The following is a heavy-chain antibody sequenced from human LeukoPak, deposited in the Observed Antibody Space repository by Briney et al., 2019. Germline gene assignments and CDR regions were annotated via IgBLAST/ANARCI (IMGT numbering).Heavy chain of an antibody. J-gene: IGHJ3*02. CDR3: ARDVGELGYCSGGSCYHTPYAYAFDI. CDR1: GYTFTSYA. Sequence: GASVTVSCKSSGYTFTSYAMNWVRQAPGQGLEWMGWINTNTGNRTYAQGFPGRFVFSLDTSVSTAYLQISSLKAEDTAAYYCARDVGELGYCSGGSCYHTPYAYAFDIWGQGTMVTVSS. CDR2: INTNTGNR. V-gene: IGHV7-4-1*02. D-gene: IGHD2-15*01.